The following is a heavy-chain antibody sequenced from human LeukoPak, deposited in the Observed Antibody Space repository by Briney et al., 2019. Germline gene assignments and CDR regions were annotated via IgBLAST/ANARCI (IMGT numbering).Heavy chain of an antibody. CDR1: GFIFSSYG. V-gene: IGHV3-30*18. D-gene: IGHD6-13*01. J-gene: IGHJ6*02. CDR2: ISYDGSKK. Sequence: GGSLRLSCAASGFIFSSYGMHWVRQAPGKGLEWVAVISYDGSKKYYADSVKGRFTISRDNSKNMLSLQMNSLRAEDTAVYYCAKCRGIAAAHWYGMDVWGQGTTVTVSS. CDR3: AKCRGIAAAHWYGMDV.